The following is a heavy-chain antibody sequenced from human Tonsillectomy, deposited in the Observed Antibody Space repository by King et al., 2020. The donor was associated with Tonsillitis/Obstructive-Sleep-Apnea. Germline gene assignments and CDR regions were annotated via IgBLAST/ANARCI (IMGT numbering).Heavy chain of an antibody. CDR3: AKNAAAATYYMDV. J-gene: IGHJ6*03. Sequence: VQLGESGGGSVQPGGALRLSCAASRYTVNTYALTWVRQAPGKGLERVSGISASGISTYYADSVKGRFTISRDTSKNTLYLQMNSLRSEDTAVYYCAKNAAAATYYMDVWGKGTTVTVSS. CDR2: ISASGIST. V-gene: IGHV3-23*04. CDR1: RYTVNTYA. D-gene: IGHD2-2*01.